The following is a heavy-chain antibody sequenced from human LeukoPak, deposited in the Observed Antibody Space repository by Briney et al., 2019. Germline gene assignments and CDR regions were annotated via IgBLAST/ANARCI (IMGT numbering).Heavy chain of an antibody. Sequence: SVKVSCKASGGTFSSYAISWVRQAPGQGLEWMGGIIPIFGTANYAQKFQGRVTITADKSTSTAYMELSSLRSEDTAVYYCARLHDYDGGLDYWGQGTLVTVSS. V-gene: IGHV1-69*06. J-gene: IGHJ4*02. CDR2: IIPIFGTA. D-gene: IGHD4-23*01. CDR1: GGTFSSYA. CDR3: ARLHDYDGGLDY.